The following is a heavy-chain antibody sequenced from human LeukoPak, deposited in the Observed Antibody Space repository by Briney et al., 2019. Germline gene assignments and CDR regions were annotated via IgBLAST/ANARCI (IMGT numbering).Heavy chain of an antibody. Sequence: GGSLRLSCAASGFTFSTSWMSWVRQAPGKGLEWVANIKEDGSEKWYMDSVKGRFTISRDNAKNSLYLQMNSLRAEDTAVFYCAKGDYFDYWGQGTLVTVSS. D-gene: IGHD3-16*01. J-gene: IGHJ4*02. V-gene: IGHV3-7*01. CDR2: IKEDGSEK. CDR3: AKGDYFDY. CDR1: GFTFSTSW.